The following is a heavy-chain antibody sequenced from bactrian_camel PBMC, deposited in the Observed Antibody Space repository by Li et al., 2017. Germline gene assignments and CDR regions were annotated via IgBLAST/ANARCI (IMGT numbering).Heavy chain of an antibody. Sequence: DVQLVESGGGSVQAGGSLTLSCTGYGSSDCMAWFRQAPGKGREGVAAIHRSNTRSYYVESVKGRFTISKDNAKSTLDLQMNDLSPEDTGKYYCAASILEGDVRCSTPTWRGYFNHFAYWGRGTQVTVS. D-gene: IGHD3*01. CDR3: AASILEGDVRCSTPTWRGYFNHFAY. V-gene: IGHV3S31*01. J-gene: IGHJ6*01. CDR1: GSSDC. CDR2: IHRSNTRS.